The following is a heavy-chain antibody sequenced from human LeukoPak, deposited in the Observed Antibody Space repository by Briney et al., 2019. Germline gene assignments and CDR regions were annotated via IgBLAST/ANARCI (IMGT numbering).Heavy chain of an antibody. D-gene: IGHD2-15*01. CDR3: ARDMWDCSGGSCYVHYYGMDV. CDR2: ISSSSSYI. V-gene: IGHV3-21*01. J-gene: IGHJ6*02. Sequence: GGSLRLSCAASGFTFSSYSMNWVRQAPGKGLEWVSSISSSSSYIYYADSVKGRFTISRDNAKNSLYLQMNSLRAEDTAVYYCARDMWDCSGGSCYVHYYGMDVWGQGTTVTVSS. CDR1: GFTFSSYS.